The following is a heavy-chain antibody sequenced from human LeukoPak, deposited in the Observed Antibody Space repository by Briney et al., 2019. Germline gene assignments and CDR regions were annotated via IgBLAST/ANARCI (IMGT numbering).Heavy chain of an antibody. V-gene: IGHV1-69*13. CDR1: GAISSNYV. CDR3: ARADYDYFDP. CDR2: IIPILVTL. D-gene: IGHD3-16*01. J-gene: IGHJ5*02. Sequence: SGKVSCKASGAISSNYVITGLRQAPGQGLGGMGGIIPILVTLNYAQMFQGRVTITADESTSTAYMELSSLRSEDTAMYYCARADYDYFDPWGQGTLVTVSS.